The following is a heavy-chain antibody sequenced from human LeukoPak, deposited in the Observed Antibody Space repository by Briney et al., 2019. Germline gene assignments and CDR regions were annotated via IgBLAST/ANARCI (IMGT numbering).Heavy chain of an antibody. D-gene: IGHD2-21*01. V-gene: IGHV1-69*01. J-gene: IGHJ4*02. CDR1: GFTFSSYA. Sequence: GGSLRLSCAASGFTFSSYAISWVRQAPGQGLEWMGGIIPIFGTANYAQKFQGRVTITADESTSTAYMELSSLRSEDTAVYYCARVAPYSIDYWGQGTLVTVSS. CDR3: ARVAPYSIDY. CDR2: IIPIFGTA.